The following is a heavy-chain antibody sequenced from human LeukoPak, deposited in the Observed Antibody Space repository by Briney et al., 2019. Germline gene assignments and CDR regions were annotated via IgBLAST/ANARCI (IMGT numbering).Heavy chain of an antibody. Sequence: SQTLSLTCAVSGGSISSGGYSWSWIRQPPGKGLEWIGYIYYSGSTYYNPSLKSRVTITVDTSKNQFSLKLSSVTAADTAVYYCATTTIRLGYWGQGTLVTVSS. CDR2: IYYSGST. V-gene: IGHV4-30-4*07. J-gene: IGHJ4*02. CDR3: ATTTIRLGY. CDR1: GGSISSGGYS. D-gene: IGHD1-26*01.